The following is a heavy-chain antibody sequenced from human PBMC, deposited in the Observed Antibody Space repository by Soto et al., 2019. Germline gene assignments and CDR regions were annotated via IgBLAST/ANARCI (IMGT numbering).Heavy chain of an antibody. V-gene: IGHV4-30-4*01. D-gene: IGHD2-2*01. CDR3: ASPYCSSTSCPQASAFDI. CDR2: IYYSGST. J-gene: IGHJ3*02. CDR1: GGSISSGDYY. Sequence: QVQLQESGPGLVKPSQTLSLTCTVSGGSISSGDYYWSWIRQPPGKGLEWIGYIYYSGSTYYNPSLKSRVTIAVDTSKNQFSLKLSSVPAADTAVYYCASPYCSSTSCPQASAFDIWGQGTMVTVSS.